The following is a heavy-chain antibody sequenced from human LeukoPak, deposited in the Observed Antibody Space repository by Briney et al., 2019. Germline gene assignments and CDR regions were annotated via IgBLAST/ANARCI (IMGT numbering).Heavy chain of an antibody. CDR1: GFTFSSYS. Sequence: GGSLRLSCAASGFTFSSYSMNWVRQAPGKGLEWVSAISGSGGSTYYADSVKGRFTISRDNSKNTLYLQMNSLRAEDTAVYYCAKDLGFGDYDYWGQGTLVTVSS. J-gene: IGHJ4*02. CDR2: ISGSGGST. CDR3: AKDLGFGDYDY. D-gene: IGHD3-10*01. V-gene: IGHV3-23*01.